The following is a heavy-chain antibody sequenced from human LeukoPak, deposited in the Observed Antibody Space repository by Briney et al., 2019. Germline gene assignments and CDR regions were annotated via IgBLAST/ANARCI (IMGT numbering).Heavy chain of an antibody. V-gene: IGHV1-69*04. Sequence: ASVKVSCKASGGTFSSYAISWVRQAPGQGLEWMGRIIPILCIANYAQKFQGRVTITADKSTSTAYMELSSLRSEDTAVYYCARGLDDSSGYFRYYFDYWGQGTLVTVSS. CDR1: GGTFSSYA. J-gene: IGHJ4*02. CDR2: IIPILCIA. CDR3: ARGLDDSSGYFRYYFDY. D-gene: IGHD3-22*01.